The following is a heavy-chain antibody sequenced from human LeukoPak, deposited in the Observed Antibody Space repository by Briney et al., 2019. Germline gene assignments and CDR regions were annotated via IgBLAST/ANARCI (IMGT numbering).Heavy chain of an antibody. V-gene: IGHV1-69*04. CDR3: ARGSSSWYVDY. CDR1: GGTFSSYA. J-gene: IGHJ4*02. CDR2: IIPILGIA. Sequence: GASVKVSCKASGGTFSSYAISWVRQAPGQGLEWMGRIIPILGIANYAQKFQGRVTITRDTSASTAYMELSSLRSEDTAVYYCARGSSSWYVDYWGQGTLVTVSS. D-gene: IGHD6-13*01.